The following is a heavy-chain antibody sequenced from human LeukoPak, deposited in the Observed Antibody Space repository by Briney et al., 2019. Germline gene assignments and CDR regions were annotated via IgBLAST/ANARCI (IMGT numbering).Heavy chain of an antibody. V-gene: IGHV3-49*04. Sequence: GGSLRLSCAASGFTFSSYEMNWVRQAPGKGLEWVGFIRSKAYGGTTEYAASVKGRFTISRDDSKSIAYLQMNSLKTEDTAVYYCTFKAAAGMDYWGQGTLVTVSS. CDR1: GFTFSSYE. CDR2: IRSKAYGGTT. J-gene: IGHJ4*02. D-gene: IGHD6-13*01. CDR3: TFKAAAGMDY.